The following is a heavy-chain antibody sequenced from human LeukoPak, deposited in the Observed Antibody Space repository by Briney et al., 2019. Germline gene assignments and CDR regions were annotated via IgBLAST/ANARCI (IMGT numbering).Heavy chain of an antibody. D-gene: IGHD3-22*01. CDR3: ARHYDSSGPKLDAFDI. CDR2: IYYSGST. J-gene: IGHJ3*02. Sequence: PSETLSLICTVSGGSISSYYWSWIRQPPGKGLEWIGYIYYSGSTNYNPSLKSRVTISVDTSKNQFSLKLSSVTAADTAVYYCARHYDSSGPKLDAFDIWGQGTMVTVSS. V-gene: IGHV4-59*01. CDR1: GGSISSYY.